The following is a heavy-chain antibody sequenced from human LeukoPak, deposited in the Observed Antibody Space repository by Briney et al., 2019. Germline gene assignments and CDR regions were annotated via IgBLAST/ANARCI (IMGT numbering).Heavy chain of an antibody. CDR1: GFTFSSYA. V-gene: IGHV3-30-3*01. CDR3: AREGLEPAAPFDY. D-gene: IGHD2-2*01. Sequence: GGSLRLSCAASGFTFSSYAVHWVRQAPGKGLEWVAVISYDGSNKYYADSVKGRFTISRDNSKNTLYLQMNSLRAEDTAVYYCAREGLEPAAPFDYWGQGTLVTVSS. J-gene: IGHJ4*02. CDR2: ISYDGSNK.